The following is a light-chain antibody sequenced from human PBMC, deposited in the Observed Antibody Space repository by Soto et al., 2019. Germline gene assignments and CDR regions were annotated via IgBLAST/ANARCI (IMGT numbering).Light chain of an antibody. V-gene: IGLV2-8*01. CDR2: EVN. J-gene: IGLJ1*01. CDR3: SVDAENXYFV. CDR1: RSDFGGYNY. Sequence: QCALTHPPSRCGSPGQTVTFSCPGTRSDFGGYNYVSSYQQHPGKEPKLMIYEVNRRPSGVPDRFSCSKSGNTASLTVSELHAEDHADHYPSVDAENXYFVVGGGTK.